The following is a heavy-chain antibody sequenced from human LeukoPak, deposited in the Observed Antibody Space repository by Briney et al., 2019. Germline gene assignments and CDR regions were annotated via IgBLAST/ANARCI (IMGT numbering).Heavy chain of an antibody. Sequence: PGGSLRLSCAASGFTFSSYGMHWVRQAPGKGLEWVAVISYDGSNKYYADSVKGRFTISRDNSKNTLYLQMNSLRAEDTAVYYCARARAGYWGQGTLVTVSS. J-gene: IGHJ4*02. V-gene: IGHV3-30*03. CDR1: GFTFSSYG. CDR2: ISYDGSNK. CDR3: ARARAGY.